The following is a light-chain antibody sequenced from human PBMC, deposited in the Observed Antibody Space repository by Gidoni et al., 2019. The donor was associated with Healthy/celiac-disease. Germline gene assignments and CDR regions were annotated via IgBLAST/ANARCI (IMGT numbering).Light chain of an antibody. CDR3: QQRSNWPLT. V-gene: IGKV3-11*01. Sequence: EILLTPSPATLSLSPGERATLSCRASESVSSYLAWYQQKPGQAPRLLIYDASHRATGIPARFSGSGSGTDFTLTISSLEPEDFAVYYCQQRSNWPLTFGGGTKVEIK. CDR1: ESVSSY. CDR2: DAS. J-gene: IGKJ4*01.